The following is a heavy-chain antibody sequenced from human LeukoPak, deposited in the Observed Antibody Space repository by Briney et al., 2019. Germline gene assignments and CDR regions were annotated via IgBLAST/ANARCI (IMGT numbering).Heavy chain of an antibody. CDR1: GFTFSSYG. CDR3: AKKTYSYGAHAFDI. J-gene: IGHJ3*02. Sequence: GGSLRLSCAASGFTFSSYGMSWVRQAPGKGLEWVSAISGSGGSTYYADSVKGRFTISRDNSKTTLYLQMNSLRAEDTAVYYCAKKTYSYGAHAFDIWGQGTMVTVSS. V-gene: IGHV3-23*01. D-gene: IGHD5-18*01. CDR2: ISGSGGST.